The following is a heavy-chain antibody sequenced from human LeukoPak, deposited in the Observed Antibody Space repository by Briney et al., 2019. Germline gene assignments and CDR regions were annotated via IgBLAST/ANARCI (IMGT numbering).Heavy chain of an antibody. J-gene: IGHJ4*02. CDR3: VRLKATVSIHAYFDY. CDR2: INHSGST. V-gene: IGHV4-34*01. CDR1: GGSFSGYY. Sequence: PSETLSLTCAVYGGSFSGYYWSWIRQHPGKGLEWIGEINHSGSTNYNPSLKSRVTISSDTSKNQFSLELSSVTAADTAVYYCVRLKATVSIHAYFDYWGQGTLVTVSS. D-gene: IGHD4-17*01.